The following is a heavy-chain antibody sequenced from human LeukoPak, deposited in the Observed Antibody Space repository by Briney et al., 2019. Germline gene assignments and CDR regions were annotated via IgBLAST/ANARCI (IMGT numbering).Heavy chain of an antibody. CDR3: ARYSRGDAFDI. Sequence: ASVKVSCKASGYTFTGYYMHWVRQAPGQGLEWMGWMNPNSGNTNYAQKFQGRVTMTRDTSISTAYMELSRLRSDDTAVYYCARYSRGDAFDIWGQGTKVTVSS. CDR2: MNPNSGNT. V-gene: IGHV1-2*02. CDR1: GYTFTGYY. J-gene: IGHJ3*02. D-gene: IGHD1-26*01.